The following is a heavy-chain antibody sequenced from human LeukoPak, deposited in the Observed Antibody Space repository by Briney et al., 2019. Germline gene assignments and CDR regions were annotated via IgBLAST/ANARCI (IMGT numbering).Heavy chain of an antibody. D-gene: IGHD3-10*01. Sequence: QPGGSLRLSCAASGFTFSSYGMSWVRQAPGKGLEWVSAISGSGGSTYYADSVKGRFTISRDNSKNTLYLQMNSLRAEDTAVYYCANPPPYYYGSGSYYLNYWGQGTLVTVSS. CDR3: ANPPPYYYGSGSYYLNY. CDR2: ISGSGGST. J-gene: IGHJ4*02. V-gene: IGHV3-23*01. CDR1: GFTFSSYG.